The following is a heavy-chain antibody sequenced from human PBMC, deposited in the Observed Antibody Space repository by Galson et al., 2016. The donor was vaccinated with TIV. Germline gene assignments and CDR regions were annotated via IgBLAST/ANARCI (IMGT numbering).Heavy chain of an antibody. Sequence: SETLSLTCAVSGASISADYWGWIRQPPGGRLEWIAYVYNGDITNYNPSLKSRLTMSADTSKNHFSLRLTSVTAADTAVYYCARHWDTWGQGTLVTVSS. CDR1: GASISADY. CDR3: ARHWDT. V-gene: IGHV4-59*08. CDR2: VYNGDIT. J-gene: IGHJ5*02.